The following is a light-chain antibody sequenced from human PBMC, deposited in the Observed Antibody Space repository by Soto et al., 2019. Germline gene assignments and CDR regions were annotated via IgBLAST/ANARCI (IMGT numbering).Light chain of an antibody. V-gene: IGKV3-20*01. CDR3: QHYDKSPLT. CDR2: GAS. J-gene: IGKJ4*01. CDR1: QSVSSNY. Sequence: EIVLTQSPGTLSSSPGERATLSCRASQSVSSNYLAWYQQKPGQAPRLLIYGASSRATGIPDKFSGSGSGTDFSLTISRLEPEDFAVYYCQHYDKSPLTFGGGTKVEIK.